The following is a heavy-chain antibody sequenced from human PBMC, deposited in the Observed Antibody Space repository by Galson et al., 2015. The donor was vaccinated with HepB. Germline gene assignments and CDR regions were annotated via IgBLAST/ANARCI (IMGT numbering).Heavy chain of an antibody. J-gene: IGHJ4*02. CDR3: ARHPGRRSVGYAFDL. V-gene: IGHV4-59*08. D-gene: IGHD5-12*01. Sequence: SETLSLTCSVSHGSINNYYWSWIRQSPGKRPEWIGYIRYTGDTTYNPSLGYRVGMSVDTSINQVSLWLTSVTAADTAVYYCARHPGRRSVGYAFDLWGQGTLVTVSA. CDR2: IRYTGDT. CDR1: HGSINNYY.